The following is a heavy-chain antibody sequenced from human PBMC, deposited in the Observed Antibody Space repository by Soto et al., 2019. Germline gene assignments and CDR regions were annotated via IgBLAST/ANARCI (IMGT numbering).Heavy chain of an antibody. V-gene: IGHV3-23*01. Sequence: EVQLLESGGGLVQPGGPLRLSCAASGFTFSSYAMSWVRQPPGKGLELASAISGSGGSTYFADSVKGLFNISRNNAKNTLFLHMNSLRGEDTAVYFCAEGYDGGWSFFGYCGQGTPVIV. CDR1: GFTFSSYA. CDR3: AEGYDGGWSFFGY. J-gene: IGHJ4*02. CDR2: ISGSGGST. D-gene: IGHD6-19*01.